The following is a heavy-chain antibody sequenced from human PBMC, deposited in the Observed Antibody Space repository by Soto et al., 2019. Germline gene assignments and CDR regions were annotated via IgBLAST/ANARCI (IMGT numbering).Heavy chain of an antibody. V-gene: IGHV1-8*01. CDR3: ASSRPRLLLWYYYYGMDV. CDR1: GYTFTSYD. J-gene: IGHJ6*02. D-gene: IGHD2-15*01. Sequence: QVQLVRSGAEVKKPGASVKVSCKASGYTFTSYDINWVRQATGQGLEWMGWMNPNSGNTGYAQKFQGRVTMTRNTSISTAYMELSSLRSEDTAVYYCASSRPRLLLWYYYYGMDVWGQGTTVTVSS. CDR2: MNPNSGNT.